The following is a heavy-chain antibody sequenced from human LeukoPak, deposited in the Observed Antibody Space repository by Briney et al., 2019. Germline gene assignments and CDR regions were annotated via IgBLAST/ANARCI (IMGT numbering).Heavy chain of an antibody. CDR1: GYSFTSYW. CDR3: AVPLVRLGELSPNYFDY. V-gene: IGHV5-51*01. J-gene: IGHJ4*02. Sequence: GESLKISCKGSGYSFTSYWIGWVRQLPGKGLEWMGITYPGDSDTRYSPSFQGQVTISADKSISTAYLQWSSLKASDTAMYYCAVPLVRLGELSPNYFDYWGQGTLVTVSS. CDR2: TYPGDSDT. D-gene: IGHD3-16*02.